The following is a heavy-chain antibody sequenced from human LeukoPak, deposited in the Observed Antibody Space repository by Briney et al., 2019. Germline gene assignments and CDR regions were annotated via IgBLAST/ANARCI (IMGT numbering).Heavy chain of an antibody. CDR1: VYDFPSDW. CDR2: IYPGDSYT. CDR3: ARRHYASGSYYFDY. Sequence: GESLKISCKGSVYDFPSDWITWVRQMPGKGLEWLVIIYPGDSYTRYNPSFQGLVTISPDKSISTAYLQWSSLKASDTAMYYCARRHYASGSYYFDYWGQGTLVTVSS. D-gene: IGHD3-10*01. V-gene: IGHV5-51*01. J-gene: IGHJ4*02.